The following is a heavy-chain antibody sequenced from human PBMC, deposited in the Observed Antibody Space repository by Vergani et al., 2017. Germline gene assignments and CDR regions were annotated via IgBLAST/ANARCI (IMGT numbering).Heavy chain of an antibody. CDR2: ISGSGGST. CDR3: AKDVYSNYVRIDY. Sequence: VQLVESGGGEVQPGRSLRLSCAASGFTFSSYAMSWVRQAPGKGLEWVSAISGSGGSTYYADSVKGRFTISRDNSKNTLYLQMNSLRAEDTAVYYCAKDVYSNYVRIDYWGQGTLVTVSS. J-gene: IGHJ4*02. D-gene: IGHD4-11*01. CDR1: GFTFSSYA. V-gene: IGHV3-23*04.